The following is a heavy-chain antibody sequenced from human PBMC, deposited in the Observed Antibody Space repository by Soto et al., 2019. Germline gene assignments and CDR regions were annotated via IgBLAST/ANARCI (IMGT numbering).Heavy chain of an antibody. Sequence: PGGSLRLACAASEFTFSTYSMTWVRQAPGKGLEWVSSISSSGGRVYYADSVKGRFTISRDNAKNSLFLQMNSLRAEDTAVYYCAGRYCTNGVCPFDSWGQGTLVTVSS. J-gene: IGHJ4*02. D-gene: IGHD2-8*01. V-gene: IGHV3-21*01. CDR2: ISSSGGRV. CDR1: EFTFSTYS. CDR3: AGRYCTNGVCPFDS.